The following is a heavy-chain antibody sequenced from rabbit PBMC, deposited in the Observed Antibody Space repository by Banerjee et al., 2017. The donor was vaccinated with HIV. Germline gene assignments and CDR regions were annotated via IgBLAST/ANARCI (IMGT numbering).Heavy chain of an antibody. CDR2: INTSSGNT. Sequence: LTCTASGFSFNNNYVMCWVRQAPGKGLEWIACINTSSGNTVYASWVKGRFTISRDNAQNTVSLQLNSLTAADTATYFCARDLAGVIGWNFGLWGQGTLVTVS. D-gene: IGHD4-1*01. J-gene: IGHJ3*01. CDR3: ARDLAGVIGWNFGL. V-gene: IGHV1S40*01. CDR1: GFSFNNNYV.